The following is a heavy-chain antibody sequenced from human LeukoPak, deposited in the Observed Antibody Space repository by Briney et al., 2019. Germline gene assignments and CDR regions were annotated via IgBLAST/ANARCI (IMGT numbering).Heavy chain of an antibody. CDR3: ARGGIAARYYFDY. CDR2: IIPIFGTA. V-gene: IGHV1-69*05. D-gene: IGHD6-6*01. CDR1: GCTFSSYA. J-gene: IGHJ4*02. Sequence: SVKVSCNGSGCTFSSYAINWVRQAPGQPLEWMGGIIPIFGTANYAQKFQGSITITTGESTSTAYMELSSLRSEDTAVYYCARGGIAARYYFDYWGQGTLVTVSS.